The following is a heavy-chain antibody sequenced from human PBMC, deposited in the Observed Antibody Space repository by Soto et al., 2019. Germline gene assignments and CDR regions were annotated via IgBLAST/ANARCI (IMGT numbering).Heavy chain of an antibody. CDR2: ISSSGSTI. CDR1: GFTFSSYE. J-gene: IGHJ6*02. D-gene: IGHD3-10*01. V-gene: IGHV3-48*03. CDR3: AREQNVVRGSCYYYYGRDV. Sequence: EVQLVESGGGLVQPGGSLRLSCAASGFTFSSYEMNWVRQAPGKGLEWVSYISSSGSTIYYADSVKGRFTISRDNAKNSLYLQMNSLRAEDTAVYYCAREQNVVRGSCYYYYGRDVWCQGTTFTVSS.